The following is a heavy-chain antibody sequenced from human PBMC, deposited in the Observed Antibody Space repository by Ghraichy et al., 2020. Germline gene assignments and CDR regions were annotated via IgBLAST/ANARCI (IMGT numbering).Heavy chain of an antibody. V-gene: IGHV3-66*01. CDR2: IYSGGST. CDR3: ARDGEGYYYDSSGYYDY. CDR1: GFTVRSNY. J-gene: IGHJ4*02. D-gene: IGHD3-22*01. Sequence: GGSLRLSCAASGFTVRSNYMSWVRQAPGKGLEWVSVIYSGGSTYYADSVKGRFTISRDNSKNTLYLQMNSLRAEDTAVYYCARDGEGYYYDSSGYYDYWGQGTLVTVSA.